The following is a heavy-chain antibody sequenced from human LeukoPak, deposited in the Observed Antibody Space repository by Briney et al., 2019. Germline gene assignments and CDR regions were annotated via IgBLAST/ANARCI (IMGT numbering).Heavy chain of an antibody. CDR2: ISSSSGYI. J-gene: IGHJ3*02. CDR1: GFTFSSYN. Sequence: PGGSLRLSCAASGFTFSSYNINWVRQAPGKGLEWVSSISSSSGYIYYADSVKGRFTISRDNAKNSLYLQMNSLRAEDTAVYYCARDLVAYDYVWGSPPGAFDIWGQGTMVTVSS. CDR3: ARDLVAYDYVWGSPPGAFDI. V-gene: IGHV3-21*01. D-gene: IGHD3-16*01.